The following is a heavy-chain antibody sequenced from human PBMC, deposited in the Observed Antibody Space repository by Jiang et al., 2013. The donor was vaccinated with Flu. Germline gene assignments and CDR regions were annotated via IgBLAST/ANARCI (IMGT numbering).Heavy chain of an antibody. CDR3: ARVGAAAGTHWFDP. Sequence: VALLKPSETLSLTCAVYGGSFSGYYWSWIRQPPGKGLEWIGEINHSGSTNYNPSLKSRVTISVDTSKNQFSLKLSSVTAADTAVYYCARVGAAAGTHWFDPWGQGTLVTVSS. V-gene: IGHV4-34*01. J-gene: IGHJ5*02. D-gene: IGHD6-13*01. CDR2: INHSGST. CDR1: GGSFSGYY.